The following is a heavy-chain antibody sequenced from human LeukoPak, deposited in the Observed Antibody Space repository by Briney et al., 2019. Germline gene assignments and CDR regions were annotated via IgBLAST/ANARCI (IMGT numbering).Heavy chain of an antibody. CDR1: GFPFDVQT. CDR3: AKGGATRGRFEN. D-gene: IGHD1-26*01. V-gene: IGHV3-7*01. J-gene: IGHJ4*02. Sequence: GGSLRLSCAASGFPFDVQTMSWVRQAPGQGLDWVASMKEDGSEIYYVDFVKGRFTISRDNPKNSLYLQVNSLRGEDTAVYYCAKGGATRGRFENWGPGTLVIVSS. CDR2: MKEDGSEI.